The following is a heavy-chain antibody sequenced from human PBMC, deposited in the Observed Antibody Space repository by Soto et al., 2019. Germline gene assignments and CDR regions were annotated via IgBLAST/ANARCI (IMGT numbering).Heavy chain of an antibody. D-gene: IGHD1-26*01. CDR1: VGSFSGYY. CDR3: ASKGELLLSYFDYYGMDV. Sequence: SETLSLTCAVYVGSFSGYYWSWIRQPPGKGLEWIGEINHSGSTNYNPSLKSRVTISVDTSKNQFSLKLSSVTAADTAVYYCASKGELLLSYFDYYGMDVWGQGTTVTVSS. J-gene: IGHJ6*02. V-gene: IGHV4-34*01. CDR2: INHSGST.